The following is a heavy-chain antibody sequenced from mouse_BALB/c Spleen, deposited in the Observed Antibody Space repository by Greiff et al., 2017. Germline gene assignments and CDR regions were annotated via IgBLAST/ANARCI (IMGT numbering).Heavy chain of an antibody. J-gene: IGHJ2*01. CDR2: ISSGSSTI. Sequence: EVQLVESGGGLVQPGGSRKLSCAASGFTFSSFGMHWVRQAPEKGLEWVAYISSGSSTIYYADTVKGRFTISRDNPKNTLFLQMTSLRSEDTAMYYCARSARGLDYWGQGTTLTVSS. D-gene: IGHD3-3*01. CDR1: GFTFSSFG. CDR3: ARSARGLDY. V-gene: IGHV5-17*02.